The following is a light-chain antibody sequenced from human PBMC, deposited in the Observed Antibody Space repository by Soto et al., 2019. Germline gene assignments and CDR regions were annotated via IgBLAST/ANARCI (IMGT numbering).Light chain of an antibody. CDR2: SAS. CDR1: QSVSST. V-gene: IGKV3-15*01. CDR3: QQYNNWPFT. Sequence: EIVMTQSPATLSVSPGERVTLSCRTSQSVSSTLAWYQQKPGQAPRVLIYSASTRATDIPARFSGSGSGTEFTLTISSLQSEDFAVYYCQQYNNWPFTFGPGTKVDIK. J-gene: IGKJ3*01.